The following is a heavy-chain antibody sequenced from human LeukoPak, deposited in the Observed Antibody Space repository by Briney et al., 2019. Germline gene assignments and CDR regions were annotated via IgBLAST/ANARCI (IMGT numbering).Heavy chain of an antibody. D-gene: IGHD2-15*01. CDR3: ARDPKYCSDGTSYSFFRYFDL. CDR2: IIPILGIA. J-gene: IGHJ2*01. CDR1: GGTFSSYA. Sequence: GSSVKVSCKASGGTFSSYAISWVRQAPGQGREWMGGIIPILGIANYAQKFQGRVTITADKSTSTAYLELSSLRSEDTAVYYCARDPKYCSDGTSYSFFRYFDLWGRGTLVTVSS. V-gene: IGHV1-69*04.